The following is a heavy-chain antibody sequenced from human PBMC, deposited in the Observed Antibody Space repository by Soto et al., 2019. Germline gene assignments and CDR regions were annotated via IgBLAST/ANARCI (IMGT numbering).Heavy chain of an antibody. CDR2: ISSSSSYI. J-gene: IGHJ4*02. D-gene: IGHD6-13*01. Sequence: EVQLVESRGGLVKPGGSLRLSCAASGFTFSSYSMNWVRQAPGKGLEWVSSISSSSSYIYYADSVKGRFTISRDNAKNSLYLQMNSLRAEDTAVYYCARDGTKIAAAGKNPYYFDYWGQGTLVTVSS. V-gene: IGHV3-21*01. CDR3: ARDGTKIAAAGKNPYYFDY. CDR1: GFTFSSYS.